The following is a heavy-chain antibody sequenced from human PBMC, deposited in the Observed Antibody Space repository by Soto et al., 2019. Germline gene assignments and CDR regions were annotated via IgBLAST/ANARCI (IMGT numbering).Heavy chain of an antibody. Sequence: EVQLLESGGGLVQPGGSLRLSCAASGFTFSSYAMSWVRQAPGKGLVWVSAISGSGGSTYYADSVQGRFTISRDNSKNTLYLQMNSLRAEDTAVYYCAKDRGGSYSPRGGDYWGQGTLVTVSS. J-gene: IGHJ4*02. CDR3: AKDRGGSYSPRGGDY. V-gene: IGHV3-23*01. CDR1: GFTFSSYA. D-gene: IGHD1-26*01. CDR2: ISGSGGST.